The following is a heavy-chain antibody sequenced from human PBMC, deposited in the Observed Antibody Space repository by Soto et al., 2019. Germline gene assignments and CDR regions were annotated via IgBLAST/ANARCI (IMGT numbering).Heavy chain of an antibody. D-gene: IGHD3-3*01. CDR2: IYYSGST. V-gene: IGHV4-59*01. Sequence: SETLSLTCTVSGGSISRYYWSWIRQPPWKGLEWIGYIYYSGSTNYNPSLKSRVTISVDTSKNQFSLKLSSVTAADTAVYYCARDLGYYDFWSGYKGVNNWFDPWGQGTLVTVSS. CDR3: ARDLGYYDFWSGYKGVNNWFDP. CDR1: GGSISRYY. J-gene: IGHJ5*02.